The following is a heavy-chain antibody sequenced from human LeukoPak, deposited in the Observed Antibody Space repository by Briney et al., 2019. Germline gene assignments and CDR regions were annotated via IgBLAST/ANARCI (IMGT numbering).Heavy chain of an antibody. V-gene: IGHV1-58*02. J-gene: IGHJ4*02. CDR1: GFTFTSSA. CDR3: AAGPYDSSGTFDY. D-gene: IGHD3-22*01. CDR2: IVVGSGNT. Sequence: ASVKVSCKASGFTFTSSAMQWERQARGQRLEWIGWIVVGSGNTNYAQKFQERVTITRDMSTSTAYMELSSLRSEDTAVYYCAAGPYDSSGTFDYWGQGTLVTVSS.